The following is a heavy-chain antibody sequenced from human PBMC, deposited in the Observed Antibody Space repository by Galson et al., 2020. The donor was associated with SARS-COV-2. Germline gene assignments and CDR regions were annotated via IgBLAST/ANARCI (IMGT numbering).Heavy chain of an antibody. Sequence: SETLSLTCAVSDDSFTKYFWVWIRQSPGKRLEWIGEINHTGGGNYNPSLMSRLSMSVDTSRSQFSLNLRSVTAADTGVYFCARVGVYCVESTCRLLGFDVWGRGTTVTVSS. D-gene: IGHD3-10*02. V-gene: IGHV4-34*10. CDR2: INHTGGG. J-gene: IGHJ6*01. CDR1: DDSFTKYF. CDR3: ARVGVYCVESTCRLLGFDV.